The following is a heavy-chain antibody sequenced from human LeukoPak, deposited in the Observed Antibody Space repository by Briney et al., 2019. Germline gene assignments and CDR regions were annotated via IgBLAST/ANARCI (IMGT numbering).Heavy chain of an antibody. CDR3: ARGPPYGSGNYYPGDY. Sequence: PGGSLRLSCAASGFTFSSHWMHWVRQAPGKGLVWVSRINSDGSSSSYADSVKGRFTISRDNAKNTLYLQMNSLRAEDTAVYYCARGPPYGSGNYYPGDYWGQGTLVTVSS. J-gene: IGHJ4*02. CDR1: GFTFSSHW. CDR2: INSDGSSS. V-gene: IGHV3-74*01. D-gene: IGHD3-10*01.